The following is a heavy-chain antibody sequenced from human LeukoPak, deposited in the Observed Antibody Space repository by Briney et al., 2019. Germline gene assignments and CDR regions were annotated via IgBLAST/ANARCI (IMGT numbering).Heavy chain of an antibody. V-gene: IGHV3-13*01. Sequence: GSLRLSCAASGFTFSSYDMHWVRQATGKGLEWVSAIGTAGDTYYPGSVKGRFTISRENAKNSLYLQMNSLRAEDTAVYYCARAVSLDYGDYANWFDPWGQGTLVTVSS. CDR2: IGTAGDT. D-gene: IGHD4-17*01. CDR3: ARAVSLDYGDYANWFDP. CDR1: GFTFSSYD. J-gene: IGHJ5*02.